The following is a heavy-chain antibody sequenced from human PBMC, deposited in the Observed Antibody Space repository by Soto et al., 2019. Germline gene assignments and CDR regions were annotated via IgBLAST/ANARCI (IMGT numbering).Heavy chain of an antibody. D-gene: IGHD4-17*01. CDR3: ARGPDDSDVPRWDH. CDR2: INLRGGTT. J-gene: IGHJ4*02. CDR1: GYNFNQYY. V-gene: IGHV1-46*02. Sequence: QVQLVQSGPEVRKPGASVRLSCATSGYNFNQYYIHWVRQAPGQGLEWMGIINLRGGTTEYAHKFRGRVTVTGDTSTTTAYMELSSLRSEDTAVYFCARGPDDSDVPRWDHWGQGTLITVSS.